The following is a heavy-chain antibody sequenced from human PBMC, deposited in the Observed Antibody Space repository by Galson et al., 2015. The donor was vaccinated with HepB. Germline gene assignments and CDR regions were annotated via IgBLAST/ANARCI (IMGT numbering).Heavy chain of an antibody. D-gene: IGHD4-17*01. CDR2: INHSGST. Sequence: ETLSLTCAVYGGSFSGYYWSWIRQPPGKGLEWIGEINHSGSTNYNPSLKSRVTISVDTSKNQFSLKLSSVTAADTAVYYCARGVDYGDYDGYWYFDLWGRGTLVTVSS. CDR1: GGSFSGYY. J-gene: IGHJ2*01. CDR3: ARGVDYGDYDGYWYFDL. V-gene: IGHV4-34*01.